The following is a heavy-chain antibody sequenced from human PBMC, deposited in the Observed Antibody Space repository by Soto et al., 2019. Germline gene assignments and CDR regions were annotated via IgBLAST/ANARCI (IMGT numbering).Heavy chain of an antibody. CDR1: GFIFSSYG. CDR2: IWYDGSNK. J-gene: IGHJ4*02. Sequence: GGSLRLSCAASGFIFSSYGMHWVRQAPGKGLEWVAVIWYDGSNKYYADSVKGRFTISRDNSKNTLYLQMNSLRAEDTAVYYCARTAFYDSSGPHAFWGQGTLVTVSS. CDR3: ARTAFYDSSGPHAF. D-gene: IGHD3-22*01. V-gene: IGHV3-33*01.